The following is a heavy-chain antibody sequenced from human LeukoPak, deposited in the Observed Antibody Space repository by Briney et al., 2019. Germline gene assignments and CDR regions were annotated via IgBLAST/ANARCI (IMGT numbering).Heavy chain of an antibody. CDR1: GFTVSSNY. V-gene: IGHV3-66*01. J-gene: IGHJ3*02. D-gene: IGHD6-13*01. CDR2: IYSGGST. Sequence: GGSLRLSCAASGFTVSSNYMSWVRQAPGKGLEWVSVIYSGGSTYYADSVKGRFTISRDNSKNTLYLQMNSLRAEDTAVYYCARDRSSSWYDAFDNWGQGTMVTVSS. CDR3: ARDRSSSWYDAFDN.